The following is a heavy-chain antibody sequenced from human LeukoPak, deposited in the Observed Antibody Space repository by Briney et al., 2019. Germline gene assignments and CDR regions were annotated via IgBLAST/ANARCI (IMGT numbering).Heavy chain of an antibody. CDR3: ARAGWPTYYDFWSGYGSFDY. Sequence: ASVKVSCKASGYTFTSYGISWVRQAPGQGLEWMGWISAYNGNTNYAQKLQSRVTMTTDTSTSTAYMELRSLRSDDTAVYYCARAGWPTYYDFWSGYGSFDYWGQGTLVTVSS. D-gene: IGHD3-3*01. V-gene: IGHV1-18*01. CDR1: GYTFTSYG. CDR2: ISAYNGNT. J-gene: IGHJ4*02.